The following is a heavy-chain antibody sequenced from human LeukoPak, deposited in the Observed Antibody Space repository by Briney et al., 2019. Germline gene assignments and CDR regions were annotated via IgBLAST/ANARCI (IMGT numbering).Heavy chain of an antibody. Sequence: PGGSLRLSCAASGFTFYTYAMSWARQAPGKGLEWVSAISGGGSSTNYEDSVKGRFTISRDYASNSLYLQMNSLRAEDTAFYYCARSVTSGWSNFDYWGQGTLVTVSS. CDR1: GFTFYTYA. CDR2: ISGGGSST. CDR3: ARSVTSGWSNFDY. D-gene: IGHD6-19*01. V-gene: IGHV3-23*01. J-gene: IGHJ4*02.